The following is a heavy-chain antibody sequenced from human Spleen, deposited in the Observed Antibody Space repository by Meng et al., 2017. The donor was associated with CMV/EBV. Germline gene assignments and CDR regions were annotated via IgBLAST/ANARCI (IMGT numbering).Heavy chain of an antibody. Sequence: GESLKISCAASGFTFSSYWMHWVRQAPGKGLVWDSRINSDGSSTSYADSVKGRFTISRDNAKNTLYLQMNSLRAEDTAVYYCARQVGSSLWDKYFQHWGQGTLVTVSS. CDR1: GFTFSSYW. V-gene: IGHV3-74*01. J-gene: IGHJ1*01. CDR2: INSDGSST. D-gene: IGHD6-13*01. CDR3: ARQVGSSLWDKYFQH.